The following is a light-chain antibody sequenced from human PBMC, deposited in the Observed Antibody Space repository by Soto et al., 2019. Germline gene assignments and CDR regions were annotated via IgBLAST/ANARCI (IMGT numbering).Light chain of an antibody. CDR1: SSNIGSNT. Sequence: QSVLTQPPSASGTPGQRVTISCSGSSSNIGSNTVTWYQHLPGTAPKLLIYSNDQRPSGVPDRFSGSKSGTSASLAISGLQSEDEAEYYCASWDDSRKGVVFGGGTKVTVL. CDR3: ASWDDSRKGVV. J-gene: IGLJ2*01. CDR2: SND. V-gene: IGLV1-44*01.